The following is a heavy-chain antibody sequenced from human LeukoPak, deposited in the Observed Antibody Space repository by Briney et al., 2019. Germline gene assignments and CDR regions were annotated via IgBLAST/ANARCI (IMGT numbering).Heavy chain of an antibody. V-gene: IGHV4-4*02. Sequence: PSGTLSLTCAVSGASINSSNWWSWVRQSPGKGLEWIGEIYHSGSTNYNPSLKSRVTMSVDTSKNQFSLKLSSVTAADTAVYYCARDYYGSGSYYNYYYYMDVWGKGTTVTVSS. CDR3: ARDYYGSGSYYNYYYYMDV. J-gene: IGHJ6*03. D-gene: IGHD3-10*01. CDR2: IYHSGST. CDR1: GASINSSNW.